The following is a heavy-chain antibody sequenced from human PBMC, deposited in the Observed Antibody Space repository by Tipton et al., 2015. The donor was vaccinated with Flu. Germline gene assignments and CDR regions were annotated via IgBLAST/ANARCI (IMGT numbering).Heavy chain of an antibody. CDR1: GGSFSGYY. J-gene: IGHJ4*02. V-gene: IGHV4-34*01. CDR2: INHSGST. D-gene: IGHD3-22*01. CDR3: ARGSSIVVVMTVDY. Sequence: TLSLTCAVYGGSFSGYYWSWIRQPPGKGLEWIGEINHSGSTNYNPSLKSRVTISVDTSKNQFSLKLSSVTAADTAVYYCARGSSIVVVMTVDYWGQGTLVTVSS.